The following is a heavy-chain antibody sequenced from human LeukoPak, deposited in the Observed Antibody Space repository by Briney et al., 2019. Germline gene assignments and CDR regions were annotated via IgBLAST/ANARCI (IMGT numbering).Heavy chain of an antibody. J-gene: IGHJ4*02. CDR2: IKGDGGST. V-gene: IGHV3-74*01. CDR1: GFTFSNYW. CDR3: ARKPEYYGADY. Sequence: PGRSLTLSCAASGFTFSNYWLHWVRQAPGKGLVWVSRIKGDGGSTTYAASVKRRFTISRDNAKHTLYLQMNSLRAEDTAVYYCARKPEYYGADYWGQGTLVTVSS. D-gene: IGHD4/OR15-4a*01.